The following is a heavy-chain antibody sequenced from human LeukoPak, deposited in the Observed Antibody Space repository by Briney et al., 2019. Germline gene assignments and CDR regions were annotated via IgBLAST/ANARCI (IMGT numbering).Heavy chain of an antibody. D-gene: IGHD5-18*01. CDR1: GGSISSHY. CDR2: IYYSGST. Sequence: SETLSLTCSVSGGSISSHYWSWIRQPPGKGLEWIGYIYYSGSTNHNPALKSRVTISVDTSKNQFSLKLSSVTAADTAVYYCARDVGGYRYGYRPTELYWYFDLWGRGTLVTVSS. J-gene: IGHJ2*01. CDR3: ARDVGGYRYGYRPTELYWYFDL. V-gene: IGHV4-59*11.